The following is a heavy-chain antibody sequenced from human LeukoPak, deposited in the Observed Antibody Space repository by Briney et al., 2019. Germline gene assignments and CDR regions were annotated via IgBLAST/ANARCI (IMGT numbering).Heavy chain of an antibody. CDR3: ARDLAVAGTFDY. CDR2: ISWNSGSI. CDR1: GFTFDDYA. D-gene: IGHD6-19*01. Sequence: GGSLRLSCAASGFTFDDYAMHWVRQAPGKGLEWVSGISWNSGSIGYADSVKGRFTISRDNAKNSLYLQMNSLRAEDTAVYYCARDLAVAGTFDYWGQGTLVTVSS. V-gene: IGHV3-9*01. J-gene: IGHJ4*02.